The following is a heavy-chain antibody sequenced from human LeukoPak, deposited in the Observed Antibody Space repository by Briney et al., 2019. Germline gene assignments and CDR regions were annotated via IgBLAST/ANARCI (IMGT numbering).Heavy chain of an antibody. Sequence: PGGSLRLSCAASGFTVSSNYMSWVRQAPGKGLEWVSVIYSGGSTYYADSVKGRFTISRDNSKNTLYLQMNSLRSEDTAVYYCARVRDGYNSRAAFDIWGQGTMVTVSS. CDR2: IYSGGST. CDR1: GFTVSSNY. V-gene: IGHV3-53*05. D-gene: IGHD5-24*01. CDR3: ARVRDGYNSRAAFDI. J-gene: IGHJ3*02.